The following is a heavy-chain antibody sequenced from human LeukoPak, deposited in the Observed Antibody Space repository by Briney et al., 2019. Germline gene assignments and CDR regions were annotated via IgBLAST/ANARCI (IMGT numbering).Heavy chain of an antibody. CDR2: IYYSGST. Sequence: SETLSLTCTVSGGSISSYYWSWIRQPPGKGLEWIGYIYYSGSTNYNPSLKSRVTISVDTSKNQFSLKLSSVTAADTAVYYCARSPAHIVVVTALFDYWGQGTLVTVSS. CDR3: ARSPAHIVVVTALFDY. D-gene: IGHD2-21*02. V-gene: IGHV4-59*01. CDR1: GGSISSYY. J-gene: IGHJ4*02.